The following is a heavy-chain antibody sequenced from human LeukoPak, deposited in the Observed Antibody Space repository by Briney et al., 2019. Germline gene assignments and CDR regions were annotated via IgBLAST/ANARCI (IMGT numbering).Heavy chain of an antibody. V-gene: IGHV1-69*05. Sequence: EASVKVSCKASGGTFSSYAISWVRQAPGLGLEWMGRIIPIFGTANYGQKFQGRVTITTDESTSTAYMELSSLRSEDTAVYYCAREEDYDILTGIPRNDYWGQGTLVTVSS. CDR3: AREEDYDILTGIPRNDY. D-gene: IGHD3-9*01. CDR2: IIPIFGTA. CDR1: GGTFSSYA. J-gene: IGHJ4*02.